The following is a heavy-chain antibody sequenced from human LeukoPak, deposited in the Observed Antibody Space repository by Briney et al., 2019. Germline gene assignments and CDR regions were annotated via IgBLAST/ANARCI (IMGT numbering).Heavy chain of an antibody. J-gene: IGHJ6*03. V-gene: IGHV1-46*01. Sequence: ASVKVSCKASGYTFTSYYMHWVRQAPGQGLEWMGIINPSGGSTSYAQKFQGRVTMTRDTSTSTVYMELSSLRSEDTAVYYCARSRRVCSSTSCPKGYYYYMDVWGKGTTVTVSS. CDR2: INPSGGST. D-gene: IGHD2-2*01. CDR1: GYTFTSYY. CDR3: ARSRRVCSSTSCPKGYYYYMDV.